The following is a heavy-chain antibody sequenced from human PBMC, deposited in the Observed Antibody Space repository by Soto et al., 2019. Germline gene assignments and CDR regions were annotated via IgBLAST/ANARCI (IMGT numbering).Heavy chain of an antibody. CDR2: IIPILGIA. CDR1: GGTFSSYT. J-gene: IGHJ4*02. V-gene: IGHV1-69*02. Sequence: QVQLVQSGAEVKKPGSSVKVSCKASGGTFSSYTISWVRQAPGQGLEWMGRIIPILGIANYAQKFQGRVTIPADKPTSRAYMALSSRRSDDTAVYYRARDGYNSNCSAYWGKGTLVTVSS. D-gene: IGHD1-20*01. CDR3: ARDGYNSNCSAY.